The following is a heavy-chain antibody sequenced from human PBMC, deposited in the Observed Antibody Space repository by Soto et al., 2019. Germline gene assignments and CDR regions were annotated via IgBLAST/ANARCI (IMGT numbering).Heavy chain of an antibody. V-gene: IGHV1-18*01. Sequence: QVQLVQSGAEVKKPGASLKVSCKASGYTFSNFGVSWVRQAPGQGLEWIGWINPDNGDRNYGQKCRGRATMTTDTFTNTDYMEARGLRSDDTAVYYGASGLRLAAYLDYYMDVWGEGTTVTVSS. CDR1: GYTFSNFG. CDR2: INPDNGDR. D-gene: IGHD4-17*01. CDR3: ASGLRLAAYLDYYMDV. J-gene: IGHJ6*03.